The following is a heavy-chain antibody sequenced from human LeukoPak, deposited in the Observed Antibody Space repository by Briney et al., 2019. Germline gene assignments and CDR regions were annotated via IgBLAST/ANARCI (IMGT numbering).Heavy chain of an antibody. CDR1: GGSFSGYY. D-gene: IGHD5-18*01. CDR2: INHSGST. V-gene: IGHV4-34*01. Sequence: PSETLSLTCAVYGGSFSGYYWSWIRQPPGKGLEWIGEINHSGSTNYNPSLKSRVTISVDTSKNQFSLKLSSVTAADTAVYYCARGKVPSATAKGYWSDPWGQGTLVTVSS. J-gene: IGHJ5*02. CDR3: ARGKVPSATAKGYWSDP.